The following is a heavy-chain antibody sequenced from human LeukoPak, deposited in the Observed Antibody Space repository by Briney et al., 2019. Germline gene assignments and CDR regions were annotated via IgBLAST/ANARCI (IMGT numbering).Heavy chain of an antibody. V-gene: IGHV1-24*01. D-gene: IGHD3-16*01. CDR3: ATDRVLGYDYVWGRNQGDAFDI. J-gene: IGHJ3*02. CDR2: FDPEDGET. Sequence: ASVKVSCKVSGYTLTELSMHWVRQAPGKGLEWMGGFDPEDGETIYAQKFRGRVTMTEDTSTDTAYMELSSLRSEDTAVYYCATDRVLGYDYVWGRNQGDAFDIWGQGTMVTVSS. CDR1: GYTLTELS.